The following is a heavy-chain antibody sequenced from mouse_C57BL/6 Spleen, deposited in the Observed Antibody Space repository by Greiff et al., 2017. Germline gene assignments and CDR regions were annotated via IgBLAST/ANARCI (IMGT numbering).Heavy chain of an antibody. CDR2: IYPGSGST. CDR1: GYTFTSYW. CDR3: ARWGITTVVADY. J-gene: IGHJ2*01. D-gene: IGHD1-1*01. Sequence: QVHVKQPGAELVKPGASVKMSCKASGYTFTSYWITWVKQRPGQGLEWIGDIYPGSGSTNYNEKFKSKATLTVDTSSSTAYMQLSSLTSEDSAVYYCARWGITTVVADYWGQGTTLTVSS. V-gene: IGHV1-55*01.